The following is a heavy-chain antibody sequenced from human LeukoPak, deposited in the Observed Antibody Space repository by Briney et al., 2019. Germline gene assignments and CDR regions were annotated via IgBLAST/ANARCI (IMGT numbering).Heavy chain of an antibody. J-gene: IGHJ4*02. V-gene: IGHV3-20*01. CDR3: ARVSCSSTSCYHPLDF. Sequence: GGSLRLSCTASGFTFDDYAMNWVRQAPGKGLEWVSGIDWNGGSTGYADSVKGRFTLSRDNAKNSLYLQMNSLRAEDTALYHCARVSCSSTSCYHPLDFWGQGTLVTVSS. D-gene: IGHD2-2*01. CDR1: GFTFDDYA. CDR2: IDWNGGST.